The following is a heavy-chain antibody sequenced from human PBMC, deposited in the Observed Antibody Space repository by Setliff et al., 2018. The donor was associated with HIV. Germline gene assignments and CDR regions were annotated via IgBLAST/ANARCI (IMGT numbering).Heavy chain of an antibody. D-gene: IGHD3-3*01. CDR2: ISYDGSNK. J-gene: IGHJ4*02. CDR3: ARDVSWRVRTYIDY. Sequence: PGGSLRLSCAASGFTLSSYAMHWVRQAPGKGLEWVAVISYDGSNKYYADSVKGRFTISRDNAKNSLYLQMNSLTAEDTAVYYCARDVSWRVRTYIDYWGQGALVTVSS. V-gene: IGHV3-30-3*01. CDR1: GFTLSSYA.